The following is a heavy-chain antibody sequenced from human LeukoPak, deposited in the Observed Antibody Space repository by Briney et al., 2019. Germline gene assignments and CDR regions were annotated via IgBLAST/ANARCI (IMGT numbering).Heavy chain of an antibody. CDR1: GFTFGTYW. D-gene: IGHD2-21*01. V-gene: IGHV3-74*01. J-gene: IGHJ4*02. CDR3: ARAPPRLVY. CDR2: INSDGGTT. Sequence: PGGSLRLSCGASGFTFGTYWMHWVRHAPGKGLVWVSGINSDGGTTTYADSVKGRFTISRDNAKNSLYLQMNSLRAEDTAVYYCARAPPRLVYWGQGTLVTVSS.